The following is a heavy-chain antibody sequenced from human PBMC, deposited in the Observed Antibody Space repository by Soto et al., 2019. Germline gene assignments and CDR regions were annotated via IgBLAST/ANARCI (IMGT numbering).Heavy chain of an antibody. Sequence: PSETLSLTCTVSGGSISNIYWSWIRQPPGKGLEWIGYISYSGNTNYNPSLKSRVSISVDTSKNQLSLNLTSVTAADTAVYYCARAPMVLSRSYFDSWGQGTPVTVSS. J-gene: IGHJ4*02. CDR3: ARAPMVLSRSYFDS. CDR2: ISYSGNT. CDR1: GGSISNIY. V-gene: IGHV4-59*01. D-gene: IGHD2-8*01.